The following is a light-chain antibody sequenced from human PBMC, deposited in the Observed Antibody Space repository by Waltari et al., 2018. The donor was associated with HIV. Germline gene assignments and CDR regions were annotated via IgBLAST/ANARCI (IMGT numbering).Light chain of an antibody. CDR3: QHYGSSPLT. CDR1: QGVGSNY. Sequence: EIVLTQSPGTLSLSPGERAILSCRARQGVGSNYLAWYQQKPGQAPRLLIYGASSRAPGVPDTFSGSGSGTDFTLTISRLELEDFAVYYCQHYGSSPLTFGGGTKVEIK. V-gene: IGKV3-20*01. CDR2: GAS. J-gene: IGKJ4*01.